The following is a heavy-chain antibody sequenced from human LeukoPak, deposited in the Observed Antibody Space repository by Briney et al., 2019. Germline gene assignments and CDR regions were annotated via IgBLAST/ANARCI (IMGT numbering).Heavy chain of an antibody. CDR3: ARGTVTTSMKAFDI. Sequence: SETLSLTCTVSGGSISSYYWSWIRQPPGKGLEWIGYIYYSGSANYNPSLKSRVTISVDTSKHQFSLKLSSVTAADTAVYFCARGTVTTSMKAFDIWGQGTMVTVSS. D-gene: IGHD4-17*01. CDR1: GGSISSYY. CDR2: IYYSGSA. V-gene: IGHV4-59*08. J-gene: IGHJ3*02.